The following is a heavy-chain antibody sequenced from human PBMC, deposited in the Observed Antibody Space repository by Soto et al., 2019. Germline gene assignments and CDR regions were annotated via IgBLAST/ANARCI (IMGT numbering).Heavy chain of an antibody. D-gene: IGHD3-3*01. Sequence: GASVKVSCKASGYTFTSYAMHWVRQAPGQRLEWMGWINAGNGNTKYSQKFQGRVTITRDTSASTAYMELSSLRSEDTAVYYCARALVDFWSGYYFFPSGRLAFDIWGQGTMVTVSS. V-gene: IGHV1-3*01. CDR3: ARALVDFWSGYYFFPSGRLAFDI. CDR2: INAGNGNT. CDR1: GYTFTSYA. J-gene: IGHJ3*02.